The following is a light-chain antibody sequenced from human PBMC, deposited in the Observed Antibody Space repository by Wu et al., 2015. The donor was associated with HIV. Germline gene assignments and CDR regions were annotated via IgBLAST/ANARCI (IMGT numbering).Light chain of an antibody. CDR2: IH. CDR3: QQRLNWPPVT. J-gene: IGKJ5*01. Sequence: PTAPPSMIHQQDRLASQPRFSGSGSETDFTLTISNLEPEDFAVYYCQQRLNWPPVTFGQGTRLEIK. V-gene: IGKV3-11*01.